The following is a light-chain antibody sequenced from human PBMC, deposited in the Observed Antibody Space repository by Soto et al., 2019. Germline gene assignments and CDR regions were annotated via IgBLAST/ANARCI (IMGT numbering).Light chain of an antibody. Sequence: QSALTQPASVSGSPGQSITISCTGTSSDVSGYNYVSWYQHHPGKAPKLIIYDVTNRPSGVSNPFSGSKSGNTASLTISWLQPEDEADYYCSSYTTSNTRQIVFGTGTKVTVL. V-gene: IGLV2-14*03. CDR1: SSDVSGYNY. CDR3: SSYTTSNTRQIV. J-gene: IGLJ1*01. CDR2: DVT.